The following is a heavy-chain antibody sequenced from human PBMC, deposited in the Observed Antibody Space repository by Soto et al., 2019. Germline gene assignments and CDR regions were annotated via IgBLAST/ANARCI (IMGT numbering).Heavy chain of an antibody. V-gene: IGHV4-39*01. Sequence: SETLSLTCTVSGGSISSSSYYWGWIRPPPGKGLEWIGSIYYSGSTYYNPSLKSRVTISVDTSKNQFSLKLSSVTAADTAVYYCARWGDGIAAAVHRRVNWFDPWGQGTLVTVSS. CDR3: ARWGDGIAAAVHRRVNWFDP. D-gene: IGHD6-13*01. CDR2: IYYSGST. J-gene: IGHJ5*02. CDR1: GGSISSSSYY.